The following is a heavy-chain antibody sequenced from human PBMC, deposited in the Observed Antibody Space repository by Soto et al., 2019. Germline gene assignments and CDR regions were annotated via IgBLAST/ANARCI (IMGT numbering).Heavy chain of an antibody. CDR1: GFTFSSYA. CDR3: ARTYYDFWSGYYDY. CDR2: ISYDGSNK. Sequence: QVQLVESGGGVVQPGRSLRLSCAASGFTFSSYAMHWVRQAPGKGLEWVAVISYDGSNKYYADSVKGRFTISRDNSKNTLYLQMNSLRAEDTAVYYCARTYYDFWSGYYDYWGQGTLVTVSS. J-gene: IGHJ4*02. D-gene: IGHD3-3*01. V-gene: IGHV3-30-3*01.